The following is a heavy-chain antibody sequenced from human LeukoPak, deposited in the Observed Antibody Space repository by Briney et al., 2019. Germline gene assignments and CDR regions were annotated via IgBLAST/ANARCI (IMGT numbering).Heavy chain of an antibody. CDR3: ARGKDIVVVPAATRKRAAFDI. CDR1: GGTFSSYE. Sequence: ASVKVSCKASGGTFSSYEISWVRQAPGQGLEWMGGINPNSGGTNYAQKFQGRVTMTRDTSISTAYMELSRLRSDDTAVYYCARGKDIVVVPAATRKRAAFDIWGQGTMVTVSS. V-gene: IGHV1-2*02. D-gene: IGHD2-2*01. J-gene: IGHJ3*02. CDR2: INPNSGGT.